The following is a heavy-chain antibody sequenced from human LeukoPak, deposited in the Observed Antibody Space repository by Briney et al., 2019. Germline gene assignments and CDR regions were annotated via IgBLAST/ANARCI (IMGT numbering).Heavy chain of an antibody. CDR3: ARAPHCSGTSCYGGGHHMDV. V-gene: IGHV4-34*01. J-gene: IGHJ6*03. CDR1: GGSFSGYY. D-gene: IGHD2-2*01. CDR2: INHSGST. Sequence: SETLSLTCAVYGGSFSGYYWSWISQPPGKGLEWMGEINHSGSTNYNPSLKSRVTISVDTYKNQFSLKLSSVTAADTGVYYCARAPHCSGTSCYGGGHHMDVWGKGTTVIVS.